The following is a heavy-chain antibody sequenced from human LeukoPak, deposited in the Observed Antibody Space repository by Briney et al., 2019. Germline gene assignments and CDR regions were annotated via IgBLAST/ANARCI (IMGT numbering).Heavy chain of an antibody. CDR3: ARTGYCSGGSCYLVPYFDY. D-gene: IGHD2-15*01. Sequence: ASVKVSCKASGYTFNTFGITWVRQAPGQGLEWMGWINPNSGGTNYAQKFQGRVTMTRDTSISTAYMELSRLRSDDTAVYYCARTGYCSGGSCYLVPYFDYWGQGTLVTVSS. CDR2: INPNSGGT. CDR1: GYTFNTFG. J-gene: IGHJ4*02. V-gene: IGHV1-2*02.